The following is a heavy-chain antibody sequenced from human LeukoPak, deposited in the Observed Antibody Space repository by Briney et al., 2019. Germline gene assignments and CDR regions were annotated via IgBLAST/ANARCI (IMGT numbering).Heavy chain of an antibody. CDR1: GFTFTTYW. CDR3: ARGFDGANAFDL. J-gene: IGHJ3*01. V-gene: IGHV3-7*01. CDR2: INQDGSEK. Sequence: PGGSLRLSCAASGFTFTTYWMNWGRQAPGKGLEWVANINQDGSEKYYVDSVKGRFTVSRDNAKDSLYLQMNSLRAEDTAVYYCARGFDGANAFDLWGQGTMVTVSS.